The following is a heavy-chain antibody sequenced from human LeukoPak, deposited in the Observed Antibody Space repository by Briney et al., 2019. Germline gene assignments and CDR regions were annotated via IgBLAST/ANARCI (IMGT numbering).Heavy chain of an antibody. Sequence: PSETLSLTCSVSGFSISSGYSWGWIRQPPGKGLEVIETFYHRESTSYNPSLKSRVTISVDTSKNQFSLKLNSVSATDSAVYYCARGWYSSTWRGNWFDLWGQGALVTVSS. CDR2: FYHREST. J-gene: IGHJ5*02. CDR1: GFSISSGYS. V-gene: IGHV4-38-2*02. CDR3: ARGWYSSTWRGNWFDL. D-gene: IGHD6-13*01.